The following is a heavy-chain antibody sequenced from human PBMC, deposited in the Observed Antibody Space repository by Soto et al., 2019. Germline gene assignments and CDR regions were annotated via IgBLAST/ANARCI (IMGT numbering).Heavy chain of an antibody. V-gene: IGHV4-59*01. CDR1: GGSISSYY. J-gene: IGHJ6*03. Sequence: SETLSLTCTVSGGSISSYYWSWIRQPPGKGLEWIGYIYYSGSTNYNPSLKSRVTISVDTSKNQFSLKLSSVTAADTAVYYCARMDYYYYYMDVWGKGTTVTVSS. CDR3: ARMDYYYYYMDV. CDR2: IYYSGST. D-gene: IGHD2-2*03.